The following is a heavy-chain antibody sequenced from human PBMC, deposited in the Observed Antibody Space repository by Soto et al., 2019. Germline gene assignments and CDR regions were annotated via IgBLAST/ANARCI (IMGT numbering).Heavy chain of an antibody. CDR1: GDSVSSISFA. V-gene: IGHV6-1*01. D-gene: IGHD2-15*01. CDR3: ARSEEDSDYYYYGLDV. CDR2: TYYRSRWYS. Sequence: SQTLALPCVISGDSVSSISFAWNCVRQSPSRGLEWLGRTYYRSRWYSDFAVSVRGRIVINADTSKNQFSLQLNSVTPEDTAVYFCARSEEDSDYYYYGLDVWGQGTTVTVSS. J-gene: IGHJ6*02.